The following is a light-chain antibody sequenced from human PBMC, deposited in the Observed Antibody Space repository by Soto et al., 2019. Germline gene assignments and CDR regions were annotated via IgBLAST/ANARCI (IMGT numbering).Light chain of an antibody. J-gene: IGKJ4*01. CDR3: QQRSNWPPLT. CDR1: QSVSSF. Sequence: EIVLTQSPATLSLSPGERATLSCRASQSVSSFLAWYQQKPGQAPRLLIYDASNRATGIPARFSGSGSGTDFTLTINSLEAEEFAVYYCQQRSNWPPLTFGGGTKVEIK. V-gene: IGKV3-11*01. CDR2: DAS.